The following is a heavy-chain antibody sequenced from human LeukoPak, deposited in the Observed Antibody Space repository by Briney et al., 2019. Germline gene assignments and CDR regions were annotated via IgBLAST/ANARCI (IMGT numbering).Heavy chain of an antibody. J-gene: IGHJ4*02. CDR1: GFTVSSNY. CDR2: IYSGGST. Sequence: PGGSLRLSCAASGFTVSSNYMSWVRQAPGKGLEWVSVIYSGGSTYYADSVKGRFTISRDNSKNTLYLQMNSLRAEDTAVYYCASGRGYSGYDYLDYWGQGTLVTVSS. D-gene: IGHD5-12*01. CDR3: ASGRGYSGYDYLDY. V-gene: IGHV3-53*01.